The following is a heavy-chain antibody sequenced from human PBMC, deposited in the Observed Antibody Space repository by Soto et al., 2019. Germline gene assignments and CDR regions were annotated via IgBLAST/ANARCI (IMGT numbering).Heavy chain of an antibody. D-gene: IGHD5-18*01. Sequence: QVQLVQSGAEVKQPGASVKVSCKSSGYTFTRYAMHWVRQAPGQGLEWLGWINTGNGDTGFSQKFQGRVSITMDTAARTTYVELSSLISEDTAVYYCARQGDSRILRDAFDIWGQGTLVTVAS. V-gene: IGHV1-3*04. J-gene: IGHJ3*02. CDR3: ARQGDSRILRDAFDI. CDR1: GYTFTRYA. CDR2: INTGNGDT.